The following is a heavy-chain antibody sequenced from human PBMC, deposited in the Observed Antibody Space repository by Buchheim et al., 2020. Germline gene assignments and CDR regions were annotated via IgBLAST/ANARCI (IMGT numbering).Heavy chain of an antibody. Sequence: QLQLQESGSGLVKPSQTLSLTCAVSGGSISSGGYSWSWIRQPPGKGLEWIGYIYHSGSTYYNPSLKSRVTISVDRSKNQFSLKLSSVTAADTAVYYCARLYSSSWYSLKGTDYYFDYCGQGTL. CDR3: ARLYSSSWYSLKGTDYYFDY. CDR1: GGSISSGGYS. CDR2: IYHSGST. V-gene: IGHV4-30-2*01. D-gene: IGHD6-13*01. J-gene: IGHJ4*02.